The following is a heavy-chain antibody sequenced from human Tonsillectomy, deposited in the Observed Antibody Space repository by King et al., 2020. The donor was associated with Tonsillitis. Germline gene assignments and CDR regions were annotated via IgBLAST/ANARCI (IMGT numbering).Heavy chain of an antibody. CDR3: ARGTTVTTYYYYAMDV. D-gene: IGHD4-17*01. CDR2: INPNSGGA. Sequence: QLVQSGAEVKKPGASVKVSCKASGYTFTGYYIHWVRQAPGQGLEWMGRINPNSGGANYAQKFQGRVTMTRDTSISTAYLELSRLRSADPVVYFCARGTTVTTYYYYAMDVWGQGTTVTVSS. J-gene: IGHJ6*02. CDR1: GYTFTGYY. V-gene: IGHV1-2*05.